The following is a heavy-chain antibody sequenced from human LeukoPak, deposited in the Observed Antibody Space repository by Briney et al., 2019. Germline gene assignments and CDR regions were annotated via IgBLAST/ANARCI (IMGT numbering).Heavy chain of an antibody. CDR2: ISGYNGNT. CDR1: GYTFTNYG. D-gene: IGHD6-19*01. CDR3: ARDFRVAVAGFDY. Sequence: ASVKVSCKASGYTFTNYGLSWVRQAPGQGLEWMGWISGYNGNTKYVQKLQGRVTMTTDTSTSTAYMELRSLRSDDTAVYYCARDFRVAVAGFDYWGQGTLVTVSS. J-gene: IGHJ4*02. V-gene: IGHV1-18*01.